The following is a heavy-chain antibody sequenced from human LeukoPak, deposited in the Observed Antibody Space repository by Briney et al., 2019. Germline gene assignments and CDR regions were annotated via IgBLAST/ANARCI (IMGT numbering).Heavy chain of an antibody. Sequence: SETLSLTCAVSGGSISSGGYSWSWIRQPPGKGLEWIVYIYHSGSTYYNPSLKSRVTISVDRSKNQFSLKLSSVTAADTAVYYCARLASRGYDILTGYYNWFDPWGQGTLVTVSS. V-gene: IGHV4-30-2*01. D-gene: IGHD3-9*01. CDR2: IYHSGST. J-gene: IGHJ5*02. CDR3: ARLASRGYDILTGYYNWFDP. CDR1: GGSISSGGYS.